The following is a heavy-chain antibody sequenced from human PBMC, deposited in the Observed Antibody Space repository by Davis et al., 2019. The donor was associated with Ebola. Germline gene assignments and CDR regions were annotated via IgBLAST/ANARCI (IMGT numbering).Heavy chain of an antibody. CDR3: PRAPGYSYGDY. Sequence: GESLKISCAASGFTFSSYAMHWVRQAPGKGLEWVAVISYDGSNKYYADSVKGRFTISRDNSKNTLYLQMNSLRAEDTAVYYCPRAPGYSYGDYWGQGTLVTVSS. CDR1: GFTFSSYA. D-gene: IGHD5-18*01. J-gene: IGHJ4*02. CDR2: ISYDGSNK. V-gene: IGHV3-30-3*01.